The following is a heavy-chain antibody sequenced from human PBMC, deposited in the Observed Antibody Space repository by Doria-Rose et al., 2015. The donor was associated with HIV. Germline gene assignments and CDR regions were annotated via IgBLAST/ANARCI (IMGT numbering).Heavy chain of an antibody. CDR3: AHTKSSRWYHKYYFDF. D-gene: IGHD6-13*01. CDR1: GVSLSSPGMG. CDR2: IFSDDER. V-gene: IGHV2-26*01. J-gene: IGHJ4*02. Sequence: QITLKESGPVLVKPTETLTLTCSVSGVSLSSPGMGVSWIRQPPGKALEWLANIFSDDERSYKTSLKSRLTISRGTSKSQVVLTMTDMDPVDTATYYCAHTKSSRWYHKYYFDFWGQGTLVIVSA.